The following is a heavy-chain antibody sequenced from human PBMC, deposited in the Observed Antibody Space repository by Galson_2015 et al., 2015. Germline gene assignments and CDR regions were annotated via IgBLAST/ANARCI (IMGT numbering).Heavy chain of an antibody. D-gene: IGHD5-12*01. J-gene: IGHJ6*02. CDR3: ARWGKRYNGYDGVGDV. Sequence: LSLTCTVSGDSISSYYWSWIRQPPGRGLEWVGYIYYSGSTKYNPSLKSRVTISLDTSKKQFSLKLSSVTAADTAVYYCARWGKRYNGYDGVGDVWGQGTTVTVSS. CDR2: IYYSGST. CDR1: GDSISSYY. V-gene: IGHV4-59*01.